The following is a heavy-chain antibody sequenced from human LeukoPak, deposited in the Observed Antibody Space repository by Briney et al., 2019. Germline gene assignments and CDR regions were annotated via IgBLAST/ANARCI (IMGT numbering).Heavy chain of an antibody. D-gene: IGHD6-13*01. V-gene: IGHV4-59*01. CDR2: IYYSGST. J-gene: IGHJ4*02. CDR3: AGPKGSSSWYPLGY. Sequence: SETLSLTCTVSGGSISSYYWSWIRQPPGKGLEWIGYIYYSGSTNYNPSLKSRVTISVDTSKNQFSLKLSSVTAADTAVYYCAGPKGSSSWYPLGYWGQGTLVTVSS. CDR1: GGSISSYY.